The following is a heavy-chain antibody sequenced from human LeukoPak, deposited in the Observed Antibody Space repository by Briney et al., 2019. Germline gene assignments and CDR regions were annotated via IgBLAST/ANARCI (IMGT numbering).Heavy chain of an antibody. CDR3: ARGVRIAVAGYIDY. Sequence: PGGSLRLSCAASGFTFCDYYMSWVRQAPGKGLEWVISGSGSNTYYADSVKGRFTISRDNSKNTLYLQMNSLRAEDTAVYYCARGVRIAVAGYIDYWGQGTLVTVSS. D-gene: IGHD6-19*01. V-gene: IGHV3-23*01. CDR2: SGSGSNT. J-gene: IGHJ4*02. CDR1: GFTFCDYY.